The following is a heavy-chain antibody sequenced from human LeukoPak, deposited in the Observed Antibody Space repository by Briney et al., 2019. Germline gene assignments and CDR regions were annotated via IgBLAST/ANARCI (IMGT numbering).Heavy chain of an antibody. CDR2: MNPNSGNT. CDR1: GYTFTSYD. J-gene: IGHJ4*02. CDR3: ARGQQTWYDSSEFSDY. Sequence: ASVTVSCKASGYTFTSYDINWVRQATGQGLEWMGWMNPNSGNTGYAQKFQGRVTMTRNTSISTAYMELSSLRSEDTAVYYCARGQQTWYDSSEFSDYWGQGTLVTVSS. V-gene: IGHV1-8*01. D-gene: IGHD3-22*01.